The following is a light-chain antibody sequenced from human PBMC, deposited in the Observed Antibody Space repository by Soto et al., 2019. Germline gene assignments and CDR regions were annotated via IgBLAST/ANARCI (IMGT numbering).Light chain of an antibody. CDR1: NIGSKS. Sequence: SYELTQPPSVSVAPGNTARITCGGNNIGSKSVHWYQQKPGQAPVLVIYYDSDRPSGIPERFSGSNSGNTATLTISRVEAGDEADYYCQVWDSSSDHPGVFGTGTKLTVL. CDR3: QVWDSSSDHPGV. J-gene: IGLJ1*01. V-gene: IGLV3-21*04. CDR2: YDS.